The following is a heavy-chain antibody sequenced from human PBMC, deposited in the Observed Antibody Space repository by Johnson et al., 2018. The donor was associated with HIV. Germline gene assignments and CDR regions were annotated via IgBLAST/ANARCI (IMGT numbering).Heavy chain of an antibody. CDR1: GFTFDDYA. CDR3: ARAADSGGLWFGEEKAFDI. Sequence: VQLVESGGGLVQPGRSLRLSCAVSGFTFDDYAMHWVRQAPGKGLEWVSGINWNGGNTGYVDSVKGRFTISRDNAKNSLYLEMNSLRAEDTALYYCARAADSGGLWFGEEKAFDIWGQGTMVTVSS. CDR2: INWNGGNT. V-gene: IGHV3-9*01. J-gene: IGHJ3*02. D-gene: IGHD3-10*01.